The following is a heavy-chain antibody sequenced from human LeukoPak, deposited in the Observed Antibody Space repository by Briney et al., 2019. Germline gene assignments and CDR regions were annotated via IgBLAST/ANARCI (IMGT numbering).Heavy chain of an antibody. J-gene: IGHJ4*02. V-gene: IGHV4-31*03. CDR3: ARAPYGSSTTCCYFDD. D-gene: IGHD2-2*01. CDR1: GGSISTGGYY. CDR2: IYLSVGP. Sequence: QTLSLTCTLSGGSISTGGYYWSSIRQHPGKGLEWIGYIYLSVGPYYTQSLKSRVTISVETSKNQCCLKLSSVSAAGTAVYFCARAPYGSSTTCCYFDDWGQGTLVTVSS.